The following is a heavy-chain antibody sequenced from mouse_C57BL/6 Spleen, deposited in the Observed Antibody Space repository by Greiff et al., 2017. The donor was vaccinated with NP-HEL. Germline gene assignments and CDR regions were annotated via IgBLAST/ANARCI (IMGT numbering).Heavy chain of an antibody. CDR2: IYPGSGNT. V-gene: IGHV1-76*01. CDR3: ATAQLRLYYFDY. D-gene: IGHD3-2*02. CDR1: GYTFTDYY. J-gene: IGHJ2*01. Sequence: VQLQQSGAELVRPGASVKLSCKASGYTFTDYYINWVKQRPGQGLEWIARIYPGSGNTYYNEKFKGKATLTAEKSSSTAYMQLSSLTSEDSAVYFCATAQLRLYYFDYWGQGTTLTVAS.